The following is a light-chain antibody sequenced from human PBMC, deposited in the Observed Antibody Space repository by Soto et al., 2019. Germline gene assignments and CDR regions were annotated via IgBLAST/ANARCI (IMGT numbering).Light chain of an antibody. J-gene: IGLJ1*01. CDR1: SSDVGSYNL. CDR2: EGS. V-gene: IGLV2-23*03. CDR3: CSYAGTSTFSYV. Sequence: QSALTQPASVSGSPGQSITISCTGTSSDVGSYNLVSWFQQHPGKAPKLMIYEGSKRPSGVSNRFSGSKSGNTASLTISGLQAEDEADYYCCSYAGTSTFSYVFGSGTKSPS.